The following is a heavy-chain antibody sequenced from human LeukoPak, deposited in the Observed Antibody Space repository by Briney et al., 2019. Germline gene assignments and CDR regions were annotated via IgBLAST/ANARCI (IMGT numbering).Heavy chain of an antibody. D-gene: IGHD6-19*01. Sequence: GGSLRLSCAASGFTVSSNYMSWVRQAPGKGLEWVSVIYSGGSTYYADSVKGRFTISRDNSKNTLYLQMNSLRAEDTAVYYCAKDLYSGWYMYGYWGQGTLVTVSS. V-gene: IGHV3-53*05. CDR3: AKDLYSGWYMYGY. CDR1: GFTVSSNY. CDR2: IYSGGST. J-gene: IGHJ4*02.